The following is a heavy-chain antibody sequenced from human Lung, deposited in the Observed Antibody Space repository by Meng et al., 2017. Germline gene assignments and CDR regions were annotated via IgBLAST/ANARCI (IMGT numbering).Heavy chain of an antibody. Sequence: ASVKVSCKAFGYTFTSYGISWVRQAPGQGLEWMGWISAYNGNTNYAQKLQGRVTMTTDTSTSTAYMELRSLRSDDTAVYYCARGATGSYWGYYYYGMDVWGQGTTVTVSS. V-gene: IGHV1-18*01. D-gene: IGHD3-10*01. CDR1: GYTFTSYG. CDR3: ARGATGSYWGYYYYGMDV. CDR2: ISAYNGNT. J-gene: IGHJ6*02.